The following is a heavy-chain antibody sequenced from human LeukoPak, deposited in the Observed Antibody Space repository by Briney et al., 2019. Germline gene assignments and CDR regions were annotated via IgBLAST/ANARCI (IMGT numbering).Heavy chain of an antibody. V-gene: IGHV3-23*01. D-gene: IGHD3-10*02. CDR1: GFTFSSYG. CDR3: AELGITMIGGV. Sequence: GGSLRLSCAASGFTFSSYGMSWVRQAPGKGLEWVSAISGSGDKTFYADSVKGRFTISRDNSKNTLDLQMNSLRAEDAAVYYCAELGITMIGGVWGKGTTVTISS. J-gene: IGHJ6*04. CDR2: ISGSGDKT.